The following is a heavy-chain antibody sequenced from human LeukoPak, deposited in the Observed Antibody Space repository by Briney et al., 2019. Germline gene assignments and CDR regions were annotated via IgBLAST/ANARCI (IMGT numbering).Heavy chain of an antibody. V-gene: IGHV3-66*01. Sequence: GGSLRLSCAASGFTVSSNYMSWVRQAPGKGLEWVSVIYSGGSTYYADSVKGRFTISRDNPKNTLYLQMNSLRAEDTAVYYCARAVFDSSGYPFDYWGQGTLVAVSS. D-gene: IGHD3-22*01. CDR1: GFTVSSNY. J-gene: IGHJ4*02. CDR2: IYSGGST. CDR3: ARAVFDSSGYPFDY.